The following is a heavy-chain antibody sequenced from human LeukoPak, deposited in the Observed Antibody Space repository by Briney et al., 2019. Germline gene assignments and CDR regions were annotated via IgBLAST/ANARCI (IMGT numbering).Heavy chain of an antibody. J-gene: IGHJ4*02. CDR3: AKYSGSYLVDY. D-gene: IGHD1-26*01. CDR1: GFTFSSYV. V-gene: IGHV3-23*01. Sequence: GGSLRLSCAASGFTFSSYVMSWVRQAPGKGLEWVSVITGSGGSTLYADSEKGRFAISRDNSKNTLYLQMDSLRAEDTAVYYCAKYSGSYLVDYWGQGTLVTVSS. CDR2: ITGSGGST.